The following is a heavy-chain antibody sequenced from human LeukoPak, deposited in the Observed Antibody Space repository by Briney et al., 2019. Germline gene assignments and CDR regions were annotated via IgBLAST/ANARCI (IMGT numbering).Heavy chain of an antibody. CDR1: GGTFSSYA. CDR2: IIPILGIA. V-gene: IGHV1-69*04. CDR3: ARDGYNSSPSLNYGMDV. Sequence: SVKVSCKASGGTFSSYAISWVRQAPGQGLEWMGRIIPILGIANYAQKFQGRVTITADKSTSTAYMEQSSLRSEDTAVYYCARDGYNSSPSLNYGMDVWGQGTTVTVSS. J-gene: IGHJ6*02. D-gene: IGHD5-24*01.